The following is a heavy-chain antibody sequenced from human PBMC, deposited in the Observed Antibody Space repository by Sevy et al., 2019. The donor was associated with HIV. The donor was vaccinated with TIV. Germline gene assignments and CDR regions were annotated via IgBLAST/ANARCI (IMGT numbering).Heavy chain of an antibody. V-gene: IGHV3-23*01. Sequence: GESLKISCAASGFTFSSYAMSWVRQAPGKGLEWVSAISGSGGSTYYADSVKGRFTISRDNSKNTLYLQMNSLRAEDTAVYYGVVGAPARVHAFDIWGQGTMVTVSS. D-gene: IGHD1-26*01. CDR2: ISGSGGST. CDR3: VVGAPARVHAFDI. CDR1: GFTFSSYA. J-gene: IGHJ3*02.